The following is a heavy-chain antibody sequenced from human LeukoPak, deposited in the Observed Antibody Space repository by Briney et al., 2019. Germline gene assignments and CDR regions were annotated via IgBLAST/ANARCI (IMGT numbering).Heavy chain of an antibody. J-gene: IGHJ4*02. CDR2: ISWNSGSI. CDR3: AKDRGAGYGGAHFDY. Sequence: PGGSLRLSCAASGFTFDDYAMHWVRQAPGKGLEWVSGISWNSGSIGYADSVKGRFTISRDNAKNSLYLQMNSLRAEDTALYYCAKDRGAGYGGAHFDYWGQGTLVTVSS. V-gene: IGHV3-9*01. CDR1: GFTFDDYA. D-gene: IGHD4-23*01.